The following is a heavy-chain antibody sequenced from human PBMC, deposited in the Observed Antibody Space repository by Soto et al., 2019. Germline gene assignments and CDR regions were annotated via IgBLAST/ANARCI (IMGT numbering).Heavy chain of an antibody. CDR1: GFTFSNAW. Sequence: GGSLRLSCAASGFTFSNAWMNWVRQAPGKGLEWVGRIKSKTDGGTTDYAATVKGRFTISRDDSKNTLYLQMNSLKTEDTAVYYCTMDYGDCYFDYWGQGTLVTVSS. D-gene: IGHD4-17*01. CDR3: TMDYGDCYFDY. J-gene: IGHJ4*02. CDR2: IKSKTDGGTT. V-gene: IGHV3-15*07.